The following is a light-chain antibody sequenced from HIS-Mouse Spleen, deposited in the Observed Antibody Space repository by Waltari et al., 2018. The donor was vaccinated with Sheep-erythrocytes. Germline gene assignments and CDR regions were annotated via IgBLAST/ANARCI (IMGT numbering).Light chain of an antibody. J-gene: IGLJ1*01. CDR3: CSYAGSYNHV. CDR2: DVS. V-gene: IGLV2-11*01. CDR1: SSDVGGYNY. Sequence: QSALTQPRSVSGSPGQSVTISCTGTSSDVGGYNYVSWYQQHPGKAPKLMIYDVSKRPSGVPDRFSGSKVGNTASLTISGLQAEDEADYYCCSYAGSYNHVFATGTKVTVL.